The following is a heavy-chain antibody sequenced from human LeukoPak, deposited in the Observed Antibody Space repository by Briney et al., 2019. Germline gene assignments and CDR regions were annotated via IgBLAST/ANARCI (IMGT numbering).Heavy chain of an antibody. CDR1: GYTFTSYG. CDR2: ISAYNGNT. J-gene: IGHJ4*02. V-gene: IGHV1-18*01. Sequence: ATVKVSCKASGYTFTSYGISWVRQAPGQGLEWMGWISAYNGNTNYAQKLQGRVTMTTDTSTSTAYMELRSLRSDDTAVYYCATDRGLGWKVRGLITGYYFDYWGQGTLVTVSS. CDR3: ATDRGLGWKVRGLITGYYFDY. D-gene: IGHD3-10*01.